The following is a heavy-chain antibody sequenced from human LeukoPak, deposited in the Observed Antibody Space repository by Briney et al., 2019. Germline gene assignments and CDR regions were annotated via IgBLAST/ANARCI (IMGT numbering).Heavy chain of an antibody. Sequence: GASVKVSCKASGYTSTAYNIHWVRQAPGQGLEWMGWISAYNGNTNYAQKLQGRVTMTTDTSTSTAYMELRSLRSDDTAVYYCARSPLDYGDYLVDYWGQGTLVTVSS. CDR2: ISAYNGNT. V-gene: IGHV1-18*04. D-gene: IGHD4-17*01. CDR1: GYTSTAYN. CDR3: ARSPLDYGDYLVDY. J-gene: IGHJ4*02.